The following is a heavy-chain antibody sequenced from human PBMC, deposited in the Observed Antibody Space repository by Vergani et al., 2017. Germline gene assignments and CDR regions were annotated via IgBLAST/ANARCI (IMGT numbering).Heavy chain of an antibody. D-gene: IGHD6-13*01. CDR3: ARDGHKQQLANWFDP. J-gene: IGHJ5*02. Sequence: VQLVESGGGLVKPGGSLRLSCAASGFTFSSYSMNWVRQAPGKGLERVSSISSSSSYIYYADSVKGRFTISRDNAKNSLYLQMNSLRAEDTAVYYCARDGHKQQLANWFDPWGQGTLVTVSS. CDR1: GFTFSSYS. V-gene: IGHV3-21*01. CDR2: ISSSSSYI.